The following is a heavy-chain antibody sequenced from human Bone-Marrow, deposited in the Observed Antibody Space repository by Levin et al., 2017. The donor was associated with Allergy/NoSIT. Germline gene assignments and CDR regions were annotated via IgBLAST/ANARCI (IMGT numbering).Heavy chain of an antibody. Sequence: GGSLRLSCAASGFTFSSYAMSWVRQAPGKGLEWVSAISGSGGSTYYADSVKGRFTISRDNSKNTLYLQMNSLRAEDTAVYYCAKGHRLTIFSCPFDYWGQGTLVTVSS. CDR3: AKGHRLTIFSCPFDY. D-gene: IGHD3-3*01. V-gene: IGHV3-23*01. CDR2: ISGSGGST. J-gene: IGHJ4*02. CDR1: GFTFSSYA.